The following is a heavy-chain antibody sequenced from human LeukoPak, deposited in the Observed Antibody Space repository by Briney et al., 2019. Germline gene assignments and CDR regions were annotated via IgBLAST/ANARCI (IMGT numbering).Heavy chain of an antibody. D-gene: IGHD2-21*01. CDR2: INPNSGGT. V-gene: IGHV1-2*02. CDR1: GYSFTDYY. Sequence: ASVKVSCKTSGYSFTDYYMHWVRQAPGQGLEWMGWINPNSGGTSSAQRFQGRVTMTRDTSITTVYMEMSWLTSDDTAIYYCARADRLHGGPYLIGPWGQGTLVTVSS. CDR3: ARADRLHGGPYLIGP. J-gene: IGHJ5*02.